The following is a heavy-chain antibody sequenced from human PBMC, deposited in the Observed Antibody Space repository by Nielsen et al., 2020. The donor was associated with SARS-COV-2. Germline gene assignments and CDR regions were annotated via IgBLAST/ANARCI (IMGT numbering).Heavy chain of an antibody. J-gene: IGHJ6*02. CDR1: GYTFTSYD. CDR2: MNPNSGNT. Sequence: ASVKVSCKASGYTFTSYDINWVRQATGQGLEWMGWMNPNSGNTGYAQKFQGRVTMTRNTSISIAYMELSSLRSEDTAVYYCASYIAARPSYYYYGMDVWGQGTTVTVSS. V-gene: IGHV1-8*01. D-gene: IGHD6-6*01. CDR3: ASYIAARPSYYYYGMDV.